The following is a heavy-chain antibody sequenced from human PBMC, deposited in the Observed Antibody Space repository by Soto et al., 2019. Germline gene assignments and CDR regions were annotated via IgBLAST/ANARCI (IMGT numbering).Heavy chain of an antibody. Sequence: EVRLVESGGGLVQPGGSLRLSCEASNFDFSTYSMDWVRQAPGKGLEWIAYISGTGFTIHYAESVRGRFTIRRDNNRNSLLLDMNSLRDDDTAVYYCARDRCYDGSCYSAADHWGQGTLVTVSS. CDR3: ARDRCYDGSCYSAADH. J-gene: IGHJ4*02. CDR2: ISGTGFTI. V-gene: IGHV3-48*02. CDR1: NFDFSTYS. D-gene: IGHD2-15*01.